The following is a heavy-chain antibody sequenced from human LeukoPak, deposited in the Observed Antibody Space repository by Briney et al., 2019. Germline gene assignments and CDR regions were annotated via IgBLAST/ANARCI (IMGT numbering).Heavy chain of an antibody. CDR2: ISGSGGST. Sequence: PGGSLRLSCAASGFTFSRYAMSWVRQAPGKGLEWVSAISGSGGSTYYADSVKGRFTISRDNSKNTLYLQMNSLRAEDTAVYYCARKGPYYDILTGYYGEYFQHWGQGTLVTVPS. CDR3: ARKGPYYDILTGYYGEYFQH. V-gene: IGHV3-23*01. J-gene: IGHJ1*01. D-gene: IGHD3-9*01. CDR1: GFTFSRYA.